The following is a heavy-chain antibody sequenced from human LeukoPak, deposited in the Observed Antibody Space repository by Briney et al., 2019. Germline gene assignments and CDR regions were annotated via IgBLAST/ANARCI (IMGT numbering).Heavy chain of an antibody. CDR1: GFTVSSNY. D-gene: IGHD5-18*01. V-gene: IGHV3-53*01. J-gene: IGHJ4*02. Sequence: GGSLRLSCAVSGFTVSSNYMNWVRQAPGKGLEWVSIIYSGGTTYYADSVKGRFTISRDNSKNTLYLQMNSLRAEDTAVYYCTRDRSGYSYDGAFDYWGQGTLVTVSS. CDR2: IYSGGTT. CDR3: TRDRSGYSYDGAFDY.